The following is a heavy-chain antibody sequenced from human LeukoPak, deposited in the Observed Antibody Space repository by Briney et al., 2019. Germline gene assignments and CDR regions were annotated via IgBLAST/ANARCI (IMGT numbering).Heavy chain of an antibody. CDR3: ATGGINWNYVNY. J-gene: IGHJ4*02. V-gene: IGHV3-7*01. D-gene: IGHD1-7*01. CDR2: IKHDGSEK. CDR1: GFTFSNCR. Sequence: GGSLRLSCATSGFTFSNCRMSWVRQAPGRGLEWVANIKHDGSEKYYVDSVKGRFTISRDNAKNSLYLQMNSLRAEDTAVYYCATGGINWNYVNYRGQGNLVSVSS.